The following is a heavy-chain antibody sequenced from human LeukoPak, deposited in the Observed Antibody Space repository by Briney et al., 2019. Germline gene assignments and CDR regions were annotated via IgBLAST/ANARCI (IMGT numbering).Heavy chain of an antibody. J-gene: IGHJ4*02. CDR2: INPNSGGT. D-gene: IGHD3-9*01. Sequence: GASVKVSCKASGYTFTGYYMHWVRQAPGQGLEWMGWINPNSGGTNYAQKFQGWVTMTRDTSISTAYMELSRLRSDDTAVYYCARGLRDILTGSPFYYFDYWGQGTLVIVSS. V-gene: IGHV1-2*04. CDR3: ARGLRDILTGSPFYYFDY. CDR1: GYTFTGYY.